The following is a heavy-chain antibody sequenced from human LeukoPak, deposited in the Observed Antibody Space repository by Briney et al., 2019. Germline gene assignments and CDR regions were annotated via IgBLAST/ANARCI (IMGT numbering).Heavy chain of an antibody. CDR2: IRYDGSNK. J-gene: IGHJ4*02. V-gene: IGHV3-30*02. D-gene: IGHD5-12*01. CDR3: ARGSSGYDWDFDW. CDR1: GFTFSSYG. Sequence: GGSLRLSCAASGFTFSSYGMHWVRQAPGKGLEWVAFIRYDGSNKYYADSVKGRFTISRGNSKNSLYLQLNSLTAEDTALYYCARGSSGYDWDFDWWGQGTPVTVSS.